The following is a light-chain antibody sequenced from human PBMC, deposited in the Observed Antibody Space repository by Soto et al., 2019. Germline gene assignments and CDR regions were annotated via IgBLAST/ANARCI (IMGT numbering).Light chain of an antibody. V-gene: IGKV3-20*01. CDR2: GAS. CDR1: QSVSSNY. J-gene: IGKJ2*01. Sequence: EIVLTQSPGTLSLSPGEGATLSCRASQSVSSNYLAWYQQEPGQAPRLLIFGASNTASDIPDRFSGSGSGTDLTLTISRLEPEDFAVYYCQQYGNSPPYTFGQGTKLEIK. CDR3: QQYGNSPPYT.